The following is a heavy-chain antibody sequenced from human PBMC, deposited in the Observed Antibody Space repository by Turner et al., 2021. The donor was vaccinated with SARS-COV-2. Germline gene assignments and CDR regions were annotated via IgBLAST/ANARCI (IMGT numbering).Heavy chain of an antibody. CDR2: VVPMMRSV. V-gene: IGHV1-69*01. CDR3: ARAGRVDGFYGGLDY. J-gene: IGHJ4*02. Sequence: QVQLVQSGAEVKKPGASVKVSCKASGGTFSSYDFSWVRQAPTQGLEWLGGVVPMMRSVKYAQKFHGRLTITADESTSTVHMELTNLRSEDTAVYFCARAGRVDGFYGGLDYWGRGTLVTVSS. D-gene: IGHD2-8*02. CDR1: GGTFSSYD.